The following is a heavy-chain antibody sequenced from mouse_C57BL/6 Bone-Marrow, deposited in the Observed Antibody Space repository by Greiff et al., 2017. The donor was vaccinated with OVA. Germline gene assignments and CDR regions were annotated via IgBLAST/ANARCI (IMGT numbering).Heavy chain of an antibody. CDR2: IDPSDSYT. J-gene: IGHJ2*01. CDR1: GYTFTSYW. Sequence: QVQLQQPGAELVKPGASVKLSCKASGYTFTSYWMQWVKQRPGQGLEWIGEIDPSDSYTNYNQKFKGKATLTVDTSSSPAYMQLSSLTSEDSAVYYCARAGYYYCDYWGQGTTLTVSS. V-gene: IGHV1-50*01. CDR3: ARAGYYYCDY. D-gene: IGHD2-3*01.